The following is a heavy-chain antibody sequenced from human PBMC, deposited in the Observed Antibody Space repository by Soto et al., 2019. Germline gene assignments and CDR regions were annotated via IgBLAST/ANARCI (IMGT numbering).Heavy chain of an antibody. V-gene: IGHV4-31*03. CDR3: ARDSYYFGSGSFYYGPGGDAFDI. D-gene: IGHD3-10*01. CDR2: IYYSGST. Sequence: QEQLQESGPGLVKPSQTLSLTCTVSGGSISSGGYYWSWIRQHPGKGLEWIGNIYYSGSTFYNPSLRSRVVISVDTSKNQFSLKLSSVTAADTAVYYCARDSYYFGSGSFYYGPGGDAFDIWGQGTMVTVSS. J-gene: IGHJ3*02. CDR1: GGSISSGGYY.